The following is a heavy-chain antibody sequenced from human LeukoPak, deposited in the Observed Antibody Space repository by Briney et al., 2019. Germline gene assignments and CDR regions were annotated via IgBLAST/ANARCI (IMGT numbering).Heavy chain of an antibody. D-gene: IGHD6-13*01. J-gene: IGHJ3*02. CDR3: ARHAVVLAAGSDAFDI. V-gene: IGHV4-61*05. CDR1: GGSISSSSYY. CDR2: IYHSGST. Sequence: SETLSLTCTVSGGSISSSSYYWGWIRQPPGKGLEWIGYIYHSGSTNYNPSLKSRVTISVDTSKNQFSLKLSSVTAADTAVYYCARHAVVLAAGSDAFDIWGQGTMVTVSS.